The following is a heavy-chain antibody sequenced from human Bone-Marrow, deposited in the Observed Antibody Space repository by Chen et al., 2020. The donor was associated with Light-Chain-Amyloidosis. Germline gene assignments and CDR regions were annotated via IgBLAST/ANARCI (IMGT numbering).Heavy chain of an antibody. D-gene: IGHD3-10*01. V-gene: IGHV4-59*01. J-gene: IGHJ6*02. CDR2: KYWGGST. CDR1: GVSLSAYY. Sequence: QVQLQQSGPGLVKPSETLSLTCSVSGVSLSAYYWSWIRQPPGKGLEWIGYKYWGGSTTYKPSLKSRVTISVDMSKNQFSLELTSVTAADAAVYYCAKDSDNGMDVWGQGTTVTVSS. CDR3: AKDSDNGMDV.